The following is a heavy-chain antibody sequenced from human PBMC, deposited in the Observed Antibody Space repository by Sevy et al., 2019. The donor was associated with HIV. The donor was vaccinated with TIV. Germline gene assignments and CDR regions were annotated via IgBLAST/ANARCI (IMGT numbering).Heavy chain of an antibody. CDR1: GGSISNYF. Sequence: SESLSLTCTVSGGSISNYFWSWIRQPPGKGLEWIGYIYNSGSTNYNPSLKSRVTVSVDTSKNQFSLKLSSVTASDTAVYYCARESIRAVGDFDYWGQGTQVLVSS. CDR2: IYNSGST. V-gene: IGHV4-59*01. CDR3: ARESIRAVGDFDY. D-gene: IGHD6-13*01. J-gene: IGHJ4*02.